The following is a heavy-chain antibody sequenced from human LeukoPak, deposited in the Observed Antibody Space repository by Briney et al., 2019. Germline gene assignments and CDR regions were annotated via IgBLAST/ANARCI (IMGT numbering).Heavy chain of an antibody. V-gene: IGHV4-39*07. CDR2: IFSSGST. CDR1: GGSISSSSYY. D-gene: IGHD3-16*01. J-gene: IGHJ4*02. CDR3: ARGPLGELVLGYDY. Sequence: SETLSLTCTVSGGSISSSSYYWGWIRQPPGKGLEWIGSIFSSGSTNYNPSLKSRVTMSVDTSKNQFSLRLSSVTAADTAVYYCARGPLGELVLGYDYWGQGTLVTVSS.